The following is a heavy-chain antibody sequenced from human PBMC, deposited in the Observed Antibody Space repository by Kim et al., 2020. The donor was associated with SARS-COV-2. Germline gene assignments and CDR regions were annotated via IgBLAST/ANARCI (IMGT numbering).Heavy chain of an antibody. D-gene: IGHD5-18*01. Sequence: SETLSLTCTVSGGSISSGSYYWSWIRQPAGKGLEWIGRIYTSGSTNYNPSLKSRVTISVDTSKNQFSLKLSSVTAADTAVYYCARENTAMVFDIPVGYYGMDVWGQGTTVTVSS. V-gene: IGHV4-61*02. CDR2: IYTSGST. J-gene: IGHJ6*02. CDR3: ARENTAMVFDIPVGYYGMDV. CDR1: GGSISSGSYY.